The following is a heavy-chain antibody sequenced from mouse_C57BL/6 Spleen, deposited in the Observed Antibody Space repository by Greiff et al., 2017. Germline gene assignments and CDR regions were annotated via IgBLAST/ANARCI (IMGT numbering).Heavy chain of an antibody. CDR2: IDPSDSET. D-gene: IGHD4-1*01. CDR3: AREDPANWDGFAY. J-gene: IGHJ3*01. CDR1: GYTFTSYW. Sequence: QVQLQQSGAELVRPGSSVKLSCKASGYTFTSYWMHWVKQRPIQGLEWIGNIDPSDSETHYNQKFKDKATLTVDKSSSTAYMQLSSLTSEDSAVYYCAREDPANWDGFAYWGQGTLVTVSA. V-gene: IGHV1-52*01.